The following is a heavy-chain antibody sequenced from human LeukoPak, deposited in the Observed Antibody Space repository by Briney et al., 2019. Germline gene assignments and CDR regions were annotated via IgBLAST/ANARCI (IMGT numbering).Heavy chain of an antibody. V-gene: IGHV3-30-3*01. J-gene: IGHJ4*02. CDR3: AREGAAGTYYFDY. CDR1: GFTFSSYA. Sequence: GRSLRLSCAASGFTFSSYAMHWVRQAPGKGLEWVAVISYDGSNKYYADSVKGRFTISRDNSKNTLYLQMNSLRAEDTAVYYCAREGAAGTYYFDYWGQGTLVTVSS. CDR2: ISYDGSNK. D-gene: IGHD6-13*01.